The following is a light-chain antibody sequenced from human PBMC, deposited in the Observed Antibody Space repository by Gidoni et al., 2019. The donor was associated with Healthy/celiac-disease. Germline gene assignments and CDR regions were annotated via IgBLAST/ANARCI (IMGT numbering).Light chain of an antibody. CDR1: KSISSY. CDR2: AAS. V-gene: IGKV1-39*01. J-gene: IGKJ1*01. Sequence: DIQMTQSPSSLSASVGDRVTITCRSSKSISSYLNWYQQKPGKAPKLLIYAASSLQSGVPSRFSGSGAGTDLTLTISRLQPEDFATYYCQQSYSTPLWTFGQGTKVEIK. CDR3: QQSYSTPLWT.